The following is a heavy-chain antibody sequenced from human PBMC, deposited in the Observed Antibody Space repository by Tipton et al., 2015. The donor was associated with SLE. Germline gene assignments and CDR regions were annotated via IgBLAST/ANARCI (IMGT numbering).Heavy chain of an antibody. J-gene: IGHJ2*01. CDR1: GYTFPSYD. CDR3: ARWEVLDWYFDL. CDR2: ISAYKGNT. Sequence: QLVQSGAEVKKPGASVKVSCRASGYTFPSYDINWVRQAPGQGLEWMGWISAYKGNTNYAQKLQGRVTMTTDTSTSTAYMELRSLRSDDTAVYYCARWEVLDWYFDLWGRGTLVTISS. D-gene: IGHD1-26*01. V-gene: IGHV1-18*01.